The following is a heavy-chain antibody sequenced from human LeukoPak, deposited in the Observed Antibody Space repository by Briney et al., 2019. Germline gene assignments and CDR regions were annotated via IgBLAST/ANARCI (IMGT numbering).Heavy chain of an antibody. J-gene: IGHJ4*02. D-gene: IGHD3-9*01. CDR3: AKVGDYDILTGYDY. Sequence: GETLRLSCAASGFTFSNYGMSWVRQAPGKGLEWVSAISGSGGSTYYADSVKGRFTISRDNSKNTLYLQMNSLRAEDTAVYYCAKVGDYDILTGYDYWGQGTLVTVSS. V-gene: IGHV3-23*01. CDR2: ISGSGGST. CDR1: GFTFSNYG.